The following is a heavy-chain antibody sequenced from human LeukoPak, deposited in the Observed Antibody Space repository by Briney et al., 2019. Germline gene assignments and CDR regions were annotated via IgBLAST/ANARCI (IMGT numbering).Heavy chain of an antibody. CDR1: GYTFTGYY. V-gene: IGHV1-2*06. Sequence: ASVKVSCKASGYTFTGYYMHWVRQAPAQGLEWMGRINPNSGGTNYAQKFQGRVTMTRDTSISTAYMELSRLRSDDTAVYYCARVVTAVYYYYMDVWGKGTTVTVSS. CDR3: ARVVTAVYYYYMDV. J-gene: IGHJ6*03. CDR2: INPNSGGT. D-gene: IGHD2-21*02.